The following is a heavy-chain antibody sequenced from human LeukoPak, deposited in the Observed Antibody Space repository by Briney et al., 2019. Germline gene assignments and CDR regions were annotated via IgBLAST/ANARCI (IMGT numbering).Heavy chain of an antibody. Sequence: GGSLRLSCAASGFTFSSYWMHWVRQAPGKGLVWVSRMNDDGSSTSYADSLKGRFTISRDNAKNTLNLQMNSLRAEDSAVYYCAVRYSGSWYLFDYWGQGTLVTVSS. CDR2: MNDDGSST. J-gene: IGHJ4*02. CDR1: GFTFSSYW. D-gene: IGHD6-13*01. CDR3: AVRYSGSWYLFDY. V-gene: IGHV3-74*01.